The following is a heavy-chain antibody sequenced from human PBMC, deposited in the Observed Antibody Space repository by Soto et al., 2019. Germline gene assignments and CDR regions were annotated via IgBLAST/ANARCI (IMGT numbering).Heavy chain of an antibody. CDR3: ATVTHDYDFWSGYGYYGMDV. Sequence: SVKVSCKASGGTFSSYAISWVLQAPGQGLEWMGGIIPIFGTANYAQKFQGRVTITADKSTSTAYMELSSLRSEDTAVYYCATVTHDYDFWSGYGYYGMDVWGQGTTVTVSS. CDR1: GGTFSSYA. V-gene: IGHV1-69*06. D-gene: IGHD3-3*01. CDR2: IIPIFGTA. J-gene: IGHJ6*02.